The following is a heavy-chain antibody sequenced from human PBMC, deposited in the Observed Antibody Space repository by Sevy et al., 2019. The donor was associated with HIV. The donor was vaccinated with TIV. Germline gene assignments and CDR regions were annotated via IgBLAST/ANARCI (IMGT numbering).Heavy chain of an antibody. Sequence: GALRLSCAASGFTFSSYAMSWVRQAPGKGLEWDSAISGSGGSTYYADSVKGRFTISRDNSKNTLYLEMNSLGAEDTAVYYCAKGYCSGGSCYSRLGVDYWGQGTLVTVSS. V-gene: IGHV3-23*01. CDR3: AKGYCSGGSCYSRLGVDY. CDR2: ISGSGGST. J-gene: IGHJ4*02. D-gene: IGHD2-15*01. CDR1: GFTFSSYA.